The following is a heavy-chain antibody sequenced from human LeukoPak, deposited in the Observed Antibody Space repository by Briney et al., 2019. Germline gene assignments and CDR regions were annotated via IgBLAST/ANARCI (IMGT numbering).Heavy chain of an antibody. Sequence: GQSLKISCKGSGYSFTSYWIGWVRQMPGKGVEWMGIIYPGDSDTRYSPSFQGQVTISVDKSISTAYLQWSSLKASDTAMYYCARTTDGSSSSPFDYWGQGTLVTVSS. CDR3: ARTTDGSSSSPFDY. J-gene: IGHJ4*02. V-gene: IGHV5-51*01. D-gene: IGHD6-6*01. CDR2: IYPGDSDT. CDR1: GYSFTSYW.